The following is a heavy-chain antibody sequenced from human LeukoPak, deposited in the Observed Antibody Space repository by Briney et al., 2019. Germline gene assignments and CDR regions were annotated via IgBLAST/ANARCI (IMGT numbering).Heavy chain of an antibody. CDR3: ARGAGLYYDFWSGSYPSVAQIDY. V-gene: IGHV1-18*01. Sequence: ASVKLSCKASGYTFTIYGISWVRQAPGQGREWMGWISAYNGDTNYAQKLQGRVTMTTDTSTSTAYIKLRSLRSDDTAVYYCARGAGLYYDFWSGSYPSVAQIDYWGQGTLVTVSS. D-gene: IGHD3-3*01. J-gene: IGHJ4*02. CDR2: ISAYNGDT. CDR1: GYTFTIYG.